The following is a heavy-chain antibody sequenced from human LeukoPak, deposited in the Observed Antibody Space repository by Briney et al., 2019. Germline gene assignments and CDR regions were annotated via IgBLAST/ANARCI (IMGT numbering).Heavy chain of an antibody. V-gene: IGHV1-69*05. Sequence: ASVKVSCKASGGTFSSYAISWVRQAPGQGLEWMGGIIPIFGTANYAQKFQGRVTITTDESTSTAYMELSSLRSEDTAVYYCARSLDIVLMVYARKVDSPFDPWGQETLVTVSS. J-gene: IGHJ5*02. D-gene: IGHD2-8*01. CDR1: GGTFSSYA. CDR2: IIPIFGTA. CDR3: ARSLDIVLMVYARKVDSPFDP.